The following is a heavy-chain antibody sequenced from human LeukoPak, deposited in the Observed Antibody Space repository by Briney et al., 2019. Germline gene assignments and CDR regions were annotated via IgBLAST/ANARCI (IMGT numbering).Heavy chain of an antibody. D-gene: IGHD4-17*01. CDR3: TVIPLG. J-gene: IGHJ4*02. CDR1: GFTVSSNY. CDR2: ISNTGSVR. Sequence: GGSLRLSCAASGFTVSSNYMSWVRQAPGKGLEWISYISNTGSVRYYADSVKGRFTISRDDAKNSLFLQMNSLRAEDTGVYYCTVIPLGWGQGTPVTVSS. V-gene: IGHV3-11*04.